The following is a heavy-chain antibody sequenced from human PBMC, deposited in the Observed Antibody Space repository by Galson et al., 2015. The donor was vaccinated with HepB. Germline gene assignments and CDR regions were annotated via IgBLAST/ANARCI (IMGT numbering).Heavy chain of an antibody. CDR1: GFTFSSYA. V-gene: IGHV3-23*01. D-gene: IGHD3-22*01. CDR2: ISGSGGST. Sequence: SLRLSCAASGFTFSSYAMSWVRQAPGKGLEWVSAISGSGGSTYYADSVKGRFTISRANSKNTLYLQMNSLRAEDTAVYYCAKDLGSSGYYYGEYFQHWGQGTLVTVSS. CDR3: AKDLGSSGYYYGEYFQH. J-gene: IGHJ1*01.